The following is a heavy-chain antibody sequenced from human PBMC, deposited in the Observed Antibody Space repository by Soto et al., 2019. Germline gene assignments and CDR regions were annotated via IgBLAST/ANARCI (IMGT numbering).Heavy chain of an antibody. CDR3: AKVLTAGGLDY. D-gene: IGHD6-13*01. J-gene: IGHJ4*02. Sequence: GVPLRLSFASSVFTFDSDGVSWVRQAPGKGLEWVSSISGSGGSTYYADSVKGRFTISRDNSKNTLYLQMNSLSAEDTVVYFCAKVLTAGGLDYWGQGTLVTVSS. CDR1: VFTFDSDG. V-gene: IGHV3-23*01. CDR2: ISGSGGST.